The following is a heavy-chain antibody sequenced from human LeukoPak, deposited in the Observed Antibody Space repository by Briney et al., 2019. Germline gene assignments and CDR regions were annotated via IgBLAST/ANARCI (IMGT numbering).Heavy chain of an antibody. J-gene: IGHJ6*02. V-gene: IGHV1-2*02. Sequence: ASVKVSCKASGYTFTGYYMHWVRQAPGQGLEWMGWINPNSGGTNYAQKFQGRVTMTRDTSISTAYMELSRLRSDDTAVYYCAIIRRGGYCSSTSFYAIGSSSYYYGMDVWGQGTTVTVSS. CDR2: INPNSGGT. CDR1: GYTFTGYY. D-gene: IGHD2-2*01. CDR3: AIIRRGGYCSSTSFYAIGSSSYYYGMDV.